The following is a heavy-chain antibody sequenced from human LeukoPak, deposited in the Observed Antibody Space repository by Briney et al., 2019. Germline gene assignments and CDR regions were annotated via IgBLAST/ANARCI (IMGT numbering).Heavy chain of an antibody. D-gene: IGHD6-6*01. V-gene: IGHV3-23*01. Sequence: GGSLRLSCAASGFTFSSYTMHWVRQAPGKGLEWVSAISGSGGSTYYADSVKGRFTISRDNSKNTLYLQMNTLRAEDTAVYYCAKSSSGPRGYYFDYWGQGTLVTVSS. J-gene: IGHJ4*02. CDR2: ISGSGGST. CDR1: GFTFSSYT. CDR3: AKSSSGPRGYYFDY.